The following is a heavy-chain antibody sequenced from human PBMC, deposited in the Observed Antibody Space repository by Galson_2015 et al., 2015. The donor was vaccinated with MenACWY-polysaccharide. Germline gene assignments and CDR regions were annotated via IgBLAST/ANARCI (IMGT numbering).Heavy chain of an antibody. D-gene: IGHD3-22*01. CDR3: ARAWSSGYYFQY. J-gene: IGHJ4*02. CDR1: GGSFTNYY. V-gene: IGHV4-34*01. CDR2: VNHSGKT. Sequence: ETLSLTCAVSGGSFTNYYWAWIRQTAEKGLEWLGEVNHSGKTNHNPSLRRRLTLSVDTAPNQSFLQLPSVTAADTATYYCARAWSSGYYFQYWGQGTLVAVSS.